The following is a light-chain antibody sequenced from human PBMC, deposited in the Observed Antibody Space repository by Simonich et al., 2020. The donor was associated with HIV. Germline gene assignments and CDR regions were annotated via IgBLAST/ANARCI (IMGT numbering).Light chain of an antibody. V-gene: IGKV3-20*01. CDR1: QSVSSNY. Sequence: EIVLTQSPGTLSLSPGERATLSCRASQSVSSNYLGWYQQKPGQAPRLLIYGASTRATGIPDRFSGSGSGTDFTLTISRREPEDFAVYYCQQYGSSPRTFGQGTKVEI. CDR2: GAS. CDR3: QQYGSSPRT. J-gene: IGKJ1*01.